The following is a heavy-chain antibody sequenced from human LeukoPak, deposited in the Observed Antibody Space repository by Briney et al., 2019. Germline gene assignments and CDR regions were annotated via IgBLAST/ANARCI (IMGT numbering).Heavy chain of an antibody. J-gene: IGHJ4*02. D-gene: IGHD6-13*01. CDR3: ARDHGSSWYSGYNPPFDY. V-gene: IGHV1-24*01. CDR2: FDPEDGET. CDR1: GYTLTELS. Sequence: ASVKVSCKVSGYTLTELSMHWVRQAPGKGLEWMGGFDPEDGETIYAQKFQGRVTMTEDTSTDTAYMELSSLRSEDTAVYYCARDHGSSWYSGYNPPFDYWGQGTLVTVSS.